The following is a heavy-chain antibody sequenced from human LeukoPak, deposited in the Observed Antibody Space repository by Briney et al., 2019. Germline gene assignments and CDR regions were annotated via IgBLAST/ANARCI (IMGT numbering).Heavy chain of an antibody. D-gene: IGHD2-2*01. V-gene: IGHV4-34*01. J-gene: IGHJ5*02. CDR2: INHSGGT. Sequence: PSETLSLTCAVYGGSFSGYYWSWIRQPPGKGLEWIGEINHSGGTNYNPSLKSRVTISVDTSKNQFSLKLSSVTAADTAVYYCARDRCSSTSCVPWGQGTLVTVSS. CDR1: GGSFSGYY. CDR3: ARDRCSSTSCVP.